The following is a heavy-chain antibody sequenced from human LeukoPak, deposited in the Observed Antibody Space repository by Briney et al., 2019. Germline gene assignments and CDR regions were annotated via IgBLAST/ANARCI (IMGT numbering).Heavy chain of an antibody. CDR1: GGSISSGDYY. V-gene: IGHV4-30-4*08. Sequence: PSETLSLTCTVSGGSISSGDYYWNWIRQPPGKGLEWIGFIYYSGSTDYNPSLKSRVTISVGTSKNQFSLKLTSVTAADTAVYYCARERASYCTTNWCGNWFDPWGQGTLVTVS. J-gene: IGHJ5*02. D-gene: IGHD2-8*01. CDR3: ARERASYCTTNWCGNWFDP. CDR2: IYYSGST.